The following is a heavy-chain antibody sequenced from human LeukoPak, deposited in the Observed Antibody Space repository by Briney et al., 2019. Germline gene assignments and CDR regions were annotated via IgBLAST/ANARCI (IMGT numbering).Heavy chain of an antibody. V-gene: IGHV1-69*05. Sequence: ASVKVSCKASGGTFSSYAISWVRQAPGQGLEWMGGIIPIFGTTNYAQKFQGRVTITTDESTSTAYMELSSLRSEDTAVYYCATTTDKIIVGATTRDYYLDYWGQGTLVTVSS. CDR3: ATTTDKIIVGATTRDYYLDY. CDR1: GGTFSSYA. D-gene: IGHD1-26*01. CDR2: IIPIFGTT. J-gene: IGHJ4*02.